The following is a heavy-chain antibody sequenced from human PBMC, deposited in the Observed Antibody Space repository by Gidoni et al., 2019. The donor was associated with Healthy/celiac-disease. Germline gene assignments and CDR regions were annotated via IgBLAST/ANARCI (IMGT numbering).Heavy chain of an antibody. CDR3: ARLRRRSSGYYGNWFDP. J-gene: IGHJ5*02. CDR2: IYPGDSDT. V-gene: IGHV5-51*01. Sequence: EVQLVQSGAEVKTPGESLQISCKGSGYSFTSYWIGWVRQMPGKGRGWLGIIYPGDSDTRYSPSFQGQVTISADKSISTAYLQWSSLKASDTAMYYCARLRRRSSGYYGNWFDPWGQGTLVTVSS. D-gene: IGHD3-22*01. CDR1: GYSFTSYW.